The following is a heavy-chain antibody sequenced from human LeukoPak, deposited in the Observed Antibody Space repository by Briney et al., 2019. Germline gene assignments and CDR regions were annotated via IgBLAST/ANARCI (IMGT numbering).Heavy chain of an antibody. J-gene: IGHJ4*02. D-gene: IGHD3-9*01. CDR3: AREMPYYDILTGYHYYFDY. V-gene: IGHV1-18*01. CDR1: GYTFTSYG. CDR2: ISAYNGNT. Sequence: ASVKVSCKASGYTFTSYGISWVRQAPGQGLEWMGWISAYNGNTNYAQKLQGRVTMTTDTSTSTAYMELRSLRSDDTAVYYCAREMPYYDILTGYHYYFDYWGQGTLVTVSS.